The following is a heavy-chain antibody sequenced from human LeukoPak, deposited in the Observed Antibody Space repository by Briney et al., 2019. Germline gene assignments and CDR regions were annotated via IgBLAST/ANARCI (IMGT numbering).Heavy chain of an antibody. D-gene: IGHD1-1*01. CDR2: INHSGST. CDR1: GGSFSGYY. J-gene: IGHJ4*02. V-gene: IGHV4-34*01. CDR3: ASRYGTTEFDY. Sequence: PSETLSLTCAVYGGSFSGYYWSWIRQPPGKGLEWIGEINHSGSTNYNPSLKSRVTISVDTSKNQFSLKLSSVTAADTAVYYCASRYGTTEFDYWGQGTLVTVSS.